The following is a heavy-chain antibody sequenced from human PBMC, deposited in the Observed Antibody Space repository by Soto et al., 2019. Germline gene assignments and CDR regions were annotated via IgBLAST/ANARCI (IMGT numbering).Heavy chain of an antibody. Sequence: ASVNVSCKASGGTFSSYTISWVRQAPGQGLEWMGRIIPILGIANYAQKFQGRVTITADKSTSTAYMELSSLRSEDTAVYYCARDLRFLEWAQGYYYMDVWGKGTTVTVSS. CDR2: IIPILGIA. V-gene: IGHV1-69*02. D-gene: IGHD3-3*01. CDR1: GGTFSSYT. J-gene: IGHJ6*03. CDR3: ARDLRFLEWAQGYYYMDV.